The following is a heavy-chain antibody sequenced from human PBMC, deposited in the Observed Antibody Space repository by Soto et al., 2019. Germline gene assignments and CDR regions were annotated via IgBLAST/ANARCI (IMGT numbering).Heavy chain of an antibody. CDR1: GFTFGDYA. J-gene: IGHJ6*02. CDR2: VRNTAYGGTT. CDR3: VRYTYPSSYTYYGMDV. D-gene: IGHD5-12*01. Sequence: SLRLSCTTCGFTFGDYAVSWFRLAPGKGREWVGIVRNTAYGGTTEYAASVRGRFTISRDNSKSIAYLQMDSLKTEDTAVYYCVRYTYPSSYTYYGMDVLGHGTTVTVSS. V-gene: IGHV3-49*03.